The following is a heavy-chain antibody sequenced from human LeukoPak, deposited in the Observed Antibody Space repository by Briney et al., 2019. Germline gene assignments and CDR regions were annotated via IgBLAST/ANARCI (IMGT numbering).Heavy chain of an antibody. Sequence: PSETPSLTCAVYGGSFSGYYWSWIRQPPGKGLEWIGEINHSGSTNYNPSLKSRVTISVDTSKNQFSLKLSSVTAADTAVYYCARGQPSAAGASDYWGQGTLVTVSS. D-gene: IGHD6-13*01. CDR1: GGSFSGYY. V-gene: IGHV4-34*01. CDR3: ARGQPSAAGASDY. J-gene: IGHJ4*02. CDR2: INHSGST.